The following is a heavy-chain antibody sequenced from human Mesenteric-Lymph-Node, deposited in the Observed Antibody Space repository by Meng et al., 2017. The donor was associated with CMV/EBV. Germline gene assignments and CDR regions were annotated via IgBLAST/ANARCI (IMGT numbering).Heavy chain of an antibody. D-gene: IGHD6-25*01. CDR1: GFTFSSYG. Sequence: GGSLRLSCAASGFTFSSYGMHWVRQAPGKGLEWVAFIRYDGSNKYYADSVKGRFTISRDNAKNSLYLQMNSLRVEDTAVYYCATERPLSTSFDYWGQGTLVTVSS. V-gene: IGHV3-30*02. CDR2: IRYDGSNK. J-gene: IGHJ4*02. CDR3: ATERPLSTSFDY.